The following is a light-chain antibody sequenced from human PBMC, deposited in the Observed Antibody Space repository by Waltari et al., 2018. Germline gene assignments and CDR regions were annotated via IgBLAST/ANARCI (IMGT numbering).Light chain of an antibody. Sequence: DIQMTQSPSSLSAPVVGRVTVTCRASQSIDTDLNWYQHNPGQAPKLLLFGASSLHRGVPGRFSGSGSGTDFTLTITSLLPDDFATYYCQQSYSPPYTFGRGTKLEIK. J-gene: IGKJ2*01. V-gene: IGKV1-39*01. CDR1: QSIDTD. CDR2: GAS. CDR3: QQSYSPPYT.